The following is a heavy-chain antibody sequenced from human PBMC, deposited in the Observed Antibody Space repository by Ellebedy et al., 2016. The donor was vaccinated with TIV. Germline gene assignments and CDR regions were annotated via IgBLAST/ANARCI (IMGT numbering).Heavy chain of an antibody. CDR2: IKQDGSEK. D-gene: IGHD4-17*01. CDR1: GFSFSSYW. V-gene: IGHV3-7*01. J-gene: IGHJ3*02. Sequence: GGSLRLSCAASGFSFSSYWMSWVRQAPGKGLEWVANIKQDGSEKYYVDSVKGRFTISRDNAKNSLYLQMNSLRAEDTAVYYCARDGSYGDYLSPTHAFEIWGQGTMATVSS. CDR3: ARDGSYGDYLSPTHAFEI.